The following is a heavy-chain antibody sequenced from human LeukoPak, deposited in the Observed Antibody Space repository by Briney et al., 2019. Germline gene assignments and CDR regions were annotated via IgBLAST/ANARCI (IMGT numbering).Heavy chain of an antibody. CDR1: GGSISSGGYY. CDR2: IYYSGST. CDR3: ARLLSTVTSPYYFDY. J-gene: IGHJ4*02. V-gene: IGHV4-31*03. Sequence: SGTLSLTCSVSGGSISSGGYYWSWIRQHPGKGLEWIGYIYYSGSTYYNPSLKSRVTISVDTSKNQFSLKLSSVTAADTAVYYCARLLSTVTSPYYFDYWGQGTLVTVSS. D-gene: IGHD4-17*01.